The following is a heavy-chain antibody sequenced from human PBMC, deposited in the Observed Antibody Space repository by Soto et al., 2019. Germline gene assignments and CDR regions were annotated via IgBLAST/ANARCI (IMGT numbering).Heavy chain of an antibody. J-gene: IGHJ4*02. D-gene: IGHD6-19*01. Sequence: QVQLVESGGGVVQPGRSLRLSCAASGFTFSSYAMHWVRQAPGKGLEWVAVISYDGSNKYYADSVKGRFTISRDNSKNTLYLQMNRLRSEDTAVYYCARELGGWYSPFDYWGQGTLVTVSS. V-gene: IGHV3-30-3*01. CDR2: ISYDGSNK. CDR3: ARELGGWYSPFDY. CDR1: GFTFSSYA.